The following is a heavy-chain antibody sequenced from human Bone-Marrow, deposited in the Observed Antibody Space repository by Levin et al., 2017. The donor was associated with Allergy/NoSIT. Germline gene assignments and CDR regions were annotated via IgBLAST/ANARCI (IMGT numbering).Heavy chain of an antibody. V-gene: IGHV1-69*13. D-gene: IGHD3-22*01. CDR2: IIPMFDTA. J-gene: IGHJ6*02. CDR1: GATFNSYV. Sequence: PAASVKVSCKASGATFNSYVISWVRQAPGQGLEWVGGIIPMFDTANYAQKFQGRVTITADESTNTAYMELRSLRSEDTAVYYCARAYYYDTSGYNFDAYYYGMDVWGQGTTVTVSS. CDR3: ARAYYYDTSGYNFDAYYYGMDV.